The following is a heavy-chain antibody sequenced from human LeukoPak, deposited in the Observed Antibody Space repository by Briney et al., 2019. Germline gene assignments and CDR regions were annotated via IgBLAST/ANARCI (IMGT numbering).Heavy chain of an antibody. J-gene: IGHJ4*02. D-gene: IGHD4-17*01. CDR3: ARTTTVTTGKEN. V-gene: IGHV4-39*07. CDR2: IYYSGST. CDR1: GGSISSSSYY. Sequence: SETLSLTCTVSGGSISSSSYYWGWIRQPPGKGLEWIGSIYYSGSTYYNPSLKSRVTISVDKSKNQFSLKLSSVTAADTAVYYCARTTTVTTGKENWGQGALVTVSS.